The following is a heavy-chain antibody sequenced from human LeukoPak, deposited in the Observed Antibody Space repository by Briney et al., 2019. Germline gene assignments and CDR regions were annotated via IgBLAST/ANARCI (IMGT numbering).Heavy chain of an antibody. CDR1: GFTFSAYS. Sequence: GGSLRLSCAASGFTFSAYSMNWVRQAPGKGLEWVSSISGSTDYIYYADSVKGRFTISRDNAKNSLFLQMNSLRAEDTALYYCARDDDGYDRDFDVWGQGTMVTVSS. CDR2: ISGSTDYI. CDR3: ARDDDGYDRDFDV. D-gene: IGHD5-24*01. V-gene: IGHV3-21*01. J-gene: IGHJ3*01.